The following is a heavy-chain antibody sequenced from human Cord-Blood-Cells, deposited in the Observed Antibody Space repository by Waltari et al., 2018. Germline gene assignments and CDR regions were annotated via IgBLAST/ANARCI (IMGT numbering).Heavy chain of an antibody. V-gene: IGHV4-34*01. CDR2: INHSGST. CDR3: ARGIQSYGSGSYYNY. D-gene: IGHD3-10*01. J-gene: IGHJ4*02. Sequence: QVQLQQWGAGLLKPSETLSLTCAVYGGSFSGYYWSWIRQPPGKGLEWIGEINHSGSTNHNPSLKSRVTISVDTAKNQFSLKLSSVTAADTAVYYCARGIQSYGSGSYYNYWGQGTLVTVSS. CDR1: GGSFSGYY.